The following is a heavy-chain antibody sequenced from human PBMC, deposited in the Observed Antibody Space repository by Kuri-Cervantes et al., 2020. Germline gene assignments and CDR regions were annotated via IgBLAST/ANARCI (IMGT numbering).Heavy chain of an antibody. J-gene: IGHJ4*02. CDR1: GGSISSGSYY. V-gene: IGHV4-61*02. CDR2: IYTSGST. D-gene: IGHD3-22*01. CDR3: ARDYYDSSGTFDY. Sequence: SETLSLTCTVSGGSISSGSYYWSWNRQPAGKGLEWIGRIYTSGSTNYNPSLKSRVTMSVDTSKNQFSLKLSSVTAADTAVYYCARDYYDSSGTFDYWGQGTLVTVSS.